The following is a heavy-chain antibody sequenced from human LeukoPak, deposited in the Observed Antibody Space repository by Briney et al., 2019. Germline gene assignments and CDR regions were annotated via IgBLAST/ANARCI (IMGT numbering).Heavy chain of an antibody. V-gene: IGHV3-74*01. J-gene: IGHJ5*02. CDR2: IKSVGSSK. Sequence: GRSLRPSHAASGFTFSIYSMHWVRQAPGEGLVWLLLIKSVGSSKSYADSVKGRFTISRDNAKNTLYLQRDSLRVEDTAVYYCAKSDWFDPWGQGTLVTVSS. CDR1: GFTFSIYS. CDR3: AKSDWFDP.